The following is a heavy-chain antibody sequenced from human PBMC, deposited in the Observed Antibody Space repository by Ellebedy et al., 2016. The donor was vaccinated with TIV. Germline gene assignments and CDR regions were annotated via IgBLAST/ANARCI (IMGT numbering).Heavy chain of an antibody. CDR2: IKQDGSGT. CDR3: ARGEMATTAGFSDY. D-gene: IGHD5-24*01. J-gene: IGHJ4*02. Sequence: GGSLRLSCAASGFTFSSFWMSWVRQAPGKGLEWVANIKQDGSGTYYVDSVKGRFTISRDNAKNSLYLQMNSLRAEDTAVYYCARGEMATTAGFSDYWGQGTLVTVSS. V-gene: IGHV3-7*04. CDR1: GFTFSSFW.